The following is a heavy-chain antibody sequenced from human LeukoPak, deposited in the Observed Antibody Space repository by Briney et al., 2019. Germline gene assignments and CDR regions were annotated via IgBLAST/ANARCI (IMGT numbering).Heavy chain of an antibody. J-gene: IGHJ3*02. D-gene: IGHD6-19*01. V-gene: IGHV4-39*01. CDR2: IYYSGST. CDR3: AKVMVSRIAVAGDDAFDI. CDR1: GGSISSSSYY. Sequence: SETLSLTCTVSGGSISSSSYYWGWIRQPPGKGLEWIGSIYYSGSTNYNPSLKSRITISVDTSKNQFSLKLSSVTAADTAVYYCAKVMVSRIAVAGDDAFDIWGQGTMVTVSS.